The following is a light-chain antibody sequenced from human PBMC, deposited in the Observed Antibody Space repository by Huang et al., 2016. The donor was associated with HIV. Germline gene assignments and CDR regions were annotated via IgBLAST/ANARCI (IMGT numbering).Light chain of an antibody. V-gene: IGKV3-15*01. CDR1: QSVNGN. J-gene: IGKJ2*01. CDR2: GAS. Sequence: EIVMTQSPATLSVSPGERATLSCRASQSVNGNLAWYQQKPGQAPRLLLYGASTRATEIPARFSGSGSGTEFTLTISSLQSEDFAVYYCQQYNNWPPYTFGQGTKLEIK. CDR3: QQYNNWPPYT.